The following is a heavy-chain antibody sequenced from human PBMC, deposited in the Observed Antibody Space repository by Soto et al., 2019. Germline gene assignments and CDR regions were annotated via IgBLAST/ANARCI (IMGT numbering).Heavy chain of an antibody. V-gene: IGHV4-34*01. CDR1: GGSLSGNY. J-gene: IGHJ4*02. Sequence: SETLSLTCAVYGGSLSGNYWGWIRQPPGKGLEWIGETHHSGSTAYNPSLKSRVTISVDTSRNQFSLKLNSVTAADTAVYYCARTTAAIRLNYWSQGTLVTVSS. D-gene: IGHD2-21*02. CDR3: ARTTAAIRLNY. CDR2: THHSGST.